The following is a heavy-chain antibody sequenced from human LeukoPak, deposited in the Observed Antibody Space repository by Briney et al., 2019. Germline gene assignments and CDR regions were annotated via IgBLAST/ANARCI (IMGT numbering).Heavy chain of an antibody. D-gene: IGHD3-10*01. CDR3: ARLSAYYYGSYFYYYMDV. V-gene: IGHV3-7*01. CDR1: GFSFSSYW. J-gene: IGHJ6*03. Sequence: PGGSLRLSCEGSGFSFSSYWMTWVRHLPGKGPEWVANIRQDESERYFADSVKGRFTISRDNAKKSVYLHMSSLRAEDTALYCARLSAYYYGSYFYYYMDVWGKGTTVTVSS. CDR2: IRQDESER.